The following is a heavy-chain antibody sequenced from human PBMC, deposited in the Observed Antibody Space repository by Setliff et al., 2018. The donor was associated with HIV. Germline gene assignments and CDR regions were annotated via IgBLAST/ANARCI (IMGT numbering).Heavy chain of an antibody. CDR3: ARDRNYQDTSGYWQVFDI. CDR1: GGSISSYY. Sequence: SETLSLTCTVSGGSISSYYWSWIRQPPGKGLEWIGYIYYSGSTNYNPSLKSRVTISVDTSKNQFSLKLSSVTAADTAVYYCARDRNYQDTSGYWQVFDIWGQGTMVTASS. J-gene: IGHJ3*02. CDR2: IYYSGST. V-gene: IGHV4-59*01. D-gene: IGHD3-22*01.